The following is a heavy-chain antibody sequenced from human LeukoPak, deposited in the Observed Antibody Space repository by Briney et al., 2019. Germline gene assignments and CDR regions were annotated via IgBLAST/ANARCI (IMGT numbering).Heavy chain of an antibody. Sequence: ASVKVSCKASGYTFTGYYMHWVRQAPGQGLEWMGWINPNRGGTNYAQKFQGRVTMTRDTSISTAYMELSRLRSDDTAVYYCARAWGCGGDCLNYWGQGTLVTVSS. D-gene: IGHD2-21*02. CDR1: GYTFTGYY. CDR2: INPNRGGT. V-gene: IGHV1-2*02. J-gene: IGHJ4*02. CDR3: ARAWGCGGDCLNY.